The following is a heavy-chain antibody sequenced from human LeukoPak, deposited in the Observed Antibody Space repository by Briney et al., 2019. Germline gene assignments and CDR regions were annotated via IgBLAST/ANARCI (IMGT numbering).Heavy chain of an antibody. V-gene: IGHV4-39*01. CDR1: GGSISSSSYY. Sequence: SETLSLTCTVSGGSISSSSYYWGWIRQPPGKGLEWIGSIYYSGSTYYNPSLKSRVTMSVDTSKNQFSLKLSSVTAADTAVYYCARHVGYDGSGSYLSYFDYWGQGTLVTVSS. CDR2: IYYSGST. CDR3: ARHVGYDGSGSYLSYFDY. J-gene: IGHJ4*02. D-gene: IGHD3-10*01.